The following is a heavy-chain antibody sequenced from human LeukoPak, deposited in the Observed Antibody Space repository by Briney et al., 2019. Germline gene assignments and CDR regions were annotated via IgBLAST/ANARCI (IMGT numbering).Heavy chain of an antibody. CDR2: FDPEDGET. V-gene: IGHV1-24*01. CDR3: ATLEITMVRGVIIISGFDY. Sequence: GASVKVSCKVSGYTLTELSMHWVRQAPGKGLEWMGGFDPEDGETIYAQKFQGRVTMTEDTSTDTAYMELSSLRSEDTAVYYCATLEITMVRGVIIISGFDYWGPGTLVTVSS. CDR1: GYTLTELS. J-gene: IGHJ4*02. D-gene: IGHD3-10*01.